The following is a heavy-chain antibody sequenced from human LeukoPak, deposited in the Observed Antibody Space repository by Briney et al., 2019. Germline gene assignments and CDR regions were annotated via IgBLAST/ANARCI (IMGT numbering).Heavy chain of an antibody. J-gene: IGHJ4*02. CDR1: GFTFSGSA. D-gene: IGHD3-16*02. V-gene: IGHV3-73*01. CDR2: IRSKANNYAT. Sequence: GGSLKLSCAASGFTFSGSAMHWVRQASGKGLEWVGRIRSKANNYATAYAASVKGRFTISRDDSKNTAYLHMNSLKTEDTAVYYCSRHVESLSGYFDDWGQGTLVTVSS. CDR3: SRHVESLSGYFDD.